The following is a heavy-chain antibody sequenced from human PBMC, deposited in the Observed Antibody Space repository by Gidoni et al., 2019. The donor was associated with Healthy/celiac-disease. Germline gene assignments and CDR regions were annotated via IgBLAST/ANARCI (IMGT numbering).Heavy chain of an antibody. CDR3: ARGRSYNWNDVGGDY. Sequence: QVQLQESGAGLVKPSQTLSLTCTAPGGSIGSGSYYWSWIRQPAGKGLEWIGRIYTSGSTNSNPSLKSLVTTSADTSQTQLSLKLSSVIAADTAVYYCARGRSYNWNDVGGDYWGQGILVPVSS. J-gene: IGHJ4*02. CDR2: IYTSGST. V-gene: IGHV4-61*02. CDR1: GGSIGSGSYY. D-gene: IGHD1-1*01.